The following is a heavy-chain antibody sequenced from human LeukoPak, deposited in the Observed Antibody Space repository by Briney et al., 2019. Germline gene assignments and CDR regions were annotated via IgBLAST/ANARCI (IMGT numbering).Heavy chain of an antibody. CDR2: IYTSGST. J-gene: IGHJ6*03. D-gene: IGHD5-18*01. Sequence: SETLYLTCTVSGGSISSYYWSWIRQPAGKGLEWIGRIYTSGSTNYNPSLKSRVTMSVDTSKNQFSLKLSSVTAADTAVYYCARDGYSLFYYYMDVWGKGTTVTVSS. CDR1: GGSISSYY. CDR3: ARDGYSLFYYYMDV. V-gene: IGHV4-4*07.